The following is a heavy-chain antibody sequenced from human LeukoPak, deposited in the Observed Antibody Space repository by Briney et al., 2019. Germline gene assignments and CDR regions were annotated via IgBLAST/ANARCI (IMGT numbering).Heavy chain of an antibody. CDR3: ARVKGIAVAGTTPSAFDI. CDR2: IFYNGNT. Sequence: SETLSLTCTVSGHSINTYYWSWIRETPGKGLEWIGYIFYNGNTKYNPSLQSRVTMSVDTSNNQFSLNLNSVTAADTAVYYCARVKGIAVAGTTPSAFDIWGQGTMVTVSS. CDR1: GHSINTYY. J-gene: IGHJ3*02. V-gene: IGHV4-59*01. D-gene: IGHD6-19*01.